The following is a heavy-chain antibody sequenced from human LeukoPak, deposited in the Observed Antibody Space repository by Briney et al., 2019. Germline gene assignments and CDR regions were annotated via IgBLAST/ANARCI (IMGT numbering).Heavy chain of an antibody. Sequence: GGSLRLSCAASGFTFSSYSMNWVRQAPGRGLEWVSAITASSGGTYYADSVKGRFTISRDNSKNTLYLQINSLRAEDTAVYYCAKIRFYYDSSFDYWYYDLWGRGTLVTVSS. V-gene: IGHV3-23*01. J-gene: IGHJ2*01. CDR2: ITASSGGT. CDR1: GFTFSSYS. CDR3: AKIRFYYDSSFDYWYYDL. D-gene: IGHD3-22*01.